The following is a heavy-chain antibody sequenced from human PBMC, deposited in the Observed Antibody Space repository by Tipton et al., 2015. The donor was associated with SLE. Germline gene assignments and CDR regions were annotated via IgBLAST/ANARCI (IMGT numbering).Heavy chain of an antibody. D-gene: IGHD2-2*01. CDR2: ISNSGEST. V-gene: IGHV3-23*01. CDR1: GFAFSNYN. Sequence: SLRLSCAASGFAFSNYNMSWVRQVPGKGLEWVSKISNSGESTYYADSVKGRFTISRDNSRNTLYLQMNILRAEDTALYYCAKQAGTSWGQGTLVTVSS. CDR3: AKQAGTS. J-gene: IGHJ4*02.